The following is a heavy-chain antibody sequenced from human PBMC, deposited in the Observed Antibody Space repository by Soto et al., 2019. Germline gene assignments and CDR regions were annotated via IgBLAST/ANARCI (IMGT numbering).Heavy chain of an antibody. J-gene: IGHJ3*02. CDR3: ARGYDFVWASYRRFDI. V-gene: IGHV4-61*01. CDR1: GGSVSSGNYY. CDR2: IYYSESA. D-gene: IGHD3-16*02. Sequence: PSESLSLTCTVSGGSVSSGNYYWSWIRQPPGKGLEWIGYIYYSESAKYNPSLKSRVTISVDTSKNQFSLKLNSVTAADTAVYYCARGYDFVWASYRRFDIWGQGTMVTVSS.